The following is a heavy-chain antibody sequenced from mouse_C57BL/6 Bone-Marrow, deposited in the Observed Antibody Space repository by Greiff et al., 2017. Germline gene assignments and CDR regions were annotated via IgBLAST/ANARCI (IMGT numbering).Heavy chain of an antibody. V-gene: IGHV1-64*01. CDR2: IHPNSGST. D-gene: IGHD1-1*01. Sequence: QVQLQQPGAELVKPGASVKLSCKASGYTFTSYWMHWVKQWPGQGLEWIGMIHPNSGSTNYNEKFKSKATLTVDKSSSTAYMQLSSLTSEDSAVYYCAREDYYGSSYDYAMDYWGQGTSVTVSS. CDR1: GYTFTSYW. J-gene: IGHJ4*01. CDR3: AREDYYGSSYDYAMDY.